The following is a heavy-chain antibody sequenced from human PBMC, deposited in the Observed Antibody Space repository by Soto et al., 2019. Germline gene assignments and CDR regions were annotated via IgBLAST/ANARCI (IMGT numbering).Heavy chain of an antibody. CDR3: GKVLVGATGHTDSDS. Sequence: LSLTCTVSGVSIYRSGYYWGWIRHPPGRGLEWIGNIDYNGVTYSNPSLKSRVTISRDTSKNQFSLKLTSVTAADTALYYCGKVLVGATGHTDSDSWGPGTLVTVSS. D-gene: IGHD2-15*01. V-gene: IGHV4-39*01. CDR2: IDYNGVT. J-gene: IGHJ4*02. CDR1: GVSIYRSGYY.